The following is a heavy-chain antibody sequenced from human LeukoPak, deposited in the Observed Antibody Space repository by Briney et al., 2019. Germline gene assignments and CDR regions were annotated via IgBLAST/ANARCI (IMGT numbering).Heavy chain of an antibody. CDR1: GFTFSSYA. Sequence: PGGSLRLSCAASGFTFSSYAMSWVRQAPGKGLEWVSAISSSGGSIYYADSVKGRITISRDNSKNTLYLQMNSLRAEDTAVYNCAKDLGYCSSTTCYFDYWGQGTLVTVSS. V-gene: IGHV3-23*01. D-gene: IGHD2-2*01. J-gene: IGHJ4*02. CDR2: ISSSGGSI. CDR3: AKDLGYCSSTTCYFDY.